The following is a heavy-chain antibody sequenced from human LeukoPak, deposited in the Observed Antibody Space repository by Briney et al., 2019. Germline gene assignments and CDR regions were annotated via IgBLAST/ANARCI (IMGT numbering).Heavy chain of an antibody. Sequence: SETLSLTCAVYGGSFSGYYWSWIRQPPGKGLEWIGEINHSGSTNYNPSLRSRVTISVDTSKNQFSLKLSSVTAADTAVYYCARARHDILTGRNFLFDYWGQGTLVTVSS. CDR3: ARARHDILTGRNFLFDY. CDR2: INHSGST. D-gene: IGHD3-9*01. V-gene: IGHV4-34*01. CDR1: GGSFSGYY. J-gene: IGHJ4*02.